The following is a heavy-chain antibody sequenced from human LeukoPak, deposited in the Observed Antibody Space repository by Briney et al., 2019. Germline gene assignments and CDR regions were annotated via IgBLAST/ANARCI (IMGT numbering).Heavy chain of an antibody. V-gene: IGHV1-18*01. CDR2: ISAYNGNT. CDR3: ARFSAPGIVLDY. CDR1: GYTFTSYG. D-gene: IGHD2/OR15-2a*01. J-gene: IGHJ4*02. Sequence: AAVKVSCKASGYTFTSYGISWVRQAPGQGLEWMGWISAYNGNTNYAQKLQGRVTMTTDTSTSTANMELRSLRSDDTAVYYCARFSAPGIVLDYWGQGTLVTVSS.